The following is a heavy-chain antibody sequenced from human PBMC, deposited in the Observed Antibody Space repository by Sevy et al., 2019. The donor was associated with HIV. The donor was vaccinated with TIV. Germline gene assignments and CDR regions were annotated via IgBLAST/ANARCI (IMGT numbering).Heavy chain of an antibody. CDR1: GYAFSNSE. Sequence: ASVKVSCWAPGYAFSNSEVHWVRQAPGQGLEWMGIIYSSGYSINSEHNSQGRLSLTRDTSTRTVYMDLSSLTFDDSAVYYCATRHETSGYALSVWGQGTRVTVSS. V-gene: IGHV1-46*01. D-gene: IGHD3-22*01. J-gene: IGHJ3*01. CDR3: ATRHETSGYALSV. CDR2: IYSSGYSI.